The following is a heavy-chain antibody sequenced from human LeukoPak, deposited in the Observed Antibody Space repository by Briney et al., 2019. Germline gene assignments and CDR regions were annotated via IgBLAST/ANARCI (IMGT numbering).Heavy chain of an antibody. D-gene: IGHD5-24*01. J-gene: IGHJ4*02. CDR1: GFTFSSYS. Sequence: PGGSLRLSCAASGFTFSSYSMNWVRQAPGKGLEWVSSISSSSSYIYYADSVKGRFTISRDNAKNSLYLQMSSLRAEDTAVYYCARENVEMATNNWGQGTLVTVSS. V-gene: IGHV3-21*01. CDR3: ARENVEMATNN. CDR2: ISSSSSYI.